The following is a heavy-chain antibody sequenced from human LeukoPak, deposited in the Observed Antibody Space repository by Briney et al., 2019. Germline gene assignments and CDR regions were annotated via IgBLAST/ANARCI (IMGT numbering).Heavy chain of an antibody. CDR3: ARDKNCDILTGYYGIMDV. Sequence: ASVKVSCKASGYTFTSYGISWVRQAPGQGLEWMGRIIPILGIANYAQKFQGRVTITADKSTSTAYMELSSLRSEGTAVYYCARDKNCDILTGYYGIMDVWGKGTTVTVSS. V-gene: IGHV1-69*04. D-gene: IGHD3-9*01. CDR2: IIPILGIA. CDR1: GYTFTSYG. J-gene: IGHJ6*03.